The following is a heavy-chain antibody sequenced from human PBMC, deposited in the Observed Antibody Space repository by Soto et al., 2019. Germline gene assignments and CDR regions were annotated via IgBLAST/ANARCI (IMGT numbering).Heavy chain of an antibody. CDR3: AHGPQGLVAAK. CDR2: VYWDDDL. D-gene: IGHD2-15*01. CDR1: GFSLSTSGVS. V-gene: IGHV2-5*02. Sequence: QITLKESGPTLVKPTQTLTLTCTFSGFSLSTSGVSVGWIRQPPGKALEWLALVYWDDDLRYSPSLKSRLTITKDTPKNQVVLTTTNMDPVDTATYYCAHGPQGLVAAKWGQGTLVTVSS. J-gene: IGHJ4*02.